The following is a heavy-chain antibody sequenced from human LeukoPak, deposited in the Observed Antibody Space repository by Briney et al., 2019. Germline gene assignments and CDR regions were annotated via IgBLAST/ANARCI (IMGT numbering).Heavy chain of an antibody. CDR1: GGSISSYY. J-gene: IGHJ4*02. CDR3: ARHVRGLNYFDY. V-gene: IGHV4-4*09. D-gene: IGHD2-8*01. CDR2: IYTSGST. Sequence: SETLSLTCTVSGGSISSYYWSWIRQPPGKGLEWIGYIYTSGSTNYNPSLKSRVTISVDTSKNQFSLKLSSVTAAGTAVYYCARHVRGLNYFDYWGQGTLVTVSS.